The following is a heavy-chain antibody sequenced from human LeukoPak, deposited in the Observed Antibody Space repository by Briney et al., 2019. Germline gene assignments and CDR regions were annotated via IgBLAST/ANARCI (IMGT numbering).Heavy chain of an antibody. CDR3: AKRVERRPNHFDY. CDR2: IKQDGSEK. J-gene: IGHJ4*02. V-gene: IGHV3-7*01. Sequence: GGSLRLSCAASGFTFGSYWMSWVRQAPGKGLEWVANIKQDGSEKYYMDSVKGRFTISRDNAKNSLYLQMNSLRAEDTAVYYCAKRVERRPNHFDYWGQGTLVTVSS. CDR1: GFTFGSYW. D-gene: IGHD1-1*01.